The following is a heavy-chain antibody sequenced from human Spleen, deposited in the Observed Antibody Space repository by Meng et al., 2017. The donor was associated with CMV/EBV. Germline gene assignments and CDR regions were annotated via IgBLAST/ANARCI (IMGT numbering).Heavy chain of an antibody. D-gene: IGHD1-26*01. CDR3: ARECCSGSSHFDY. Sequence: QGRRVQSGAEVKKPGASVKVSCKASGYTFTGYYMHWVRQAPGQGLEWMGWINPNSGGTNYAQKFQGRVTMTRDTSISTAYMELSRLRSDDTAVYYCARECCSGSSHFDYWGQGTLVTVSS. CDR1: GYTFTGYY. CDR2: INPNSGGT. V-gene: IGHV1-2*02. J-gene: IGHJ4*02.